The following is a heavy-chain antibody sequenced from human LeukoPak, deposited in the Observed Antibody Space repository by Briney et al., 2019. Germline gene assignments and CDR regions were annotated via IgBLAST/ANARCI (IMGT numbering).Heavy chain of an antibody. Sequence: GASVKVSCKASGYTFTSYGISWVRQAPGQGLEWMGWISAYNGNTKYSQEFQGRVTITRDTSASTAYMELSSLRSEDMAVYYCARGGYSSSPPHQDNWFDPWGQGTLVTVSS. CDR2: ISAYNGNT. V-gene: IGHV1-18*03. CDR1: GYTFTSYG. J-gene: IGHJ5*02. D-gene: IGHD6-13*01. CDR3: ARGGYSSSPPHQDNWFDP.